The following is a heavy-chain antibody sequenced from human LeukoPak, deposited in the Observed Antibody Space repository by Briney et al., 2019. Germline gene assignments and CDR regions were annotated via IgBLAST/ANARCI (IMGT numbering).Heavy chain of an antibody. J-gene: IGHJ4*02. D-gene: IGHD3-16*02. Sequence: GGSLRLSCAASGFTFSNARMSWVRQAPGKGLEWVGRIKSKTDGGTTDYAAPVKGRFTISRDDSKNTLYLQMNSLKTEDTAVYYCTTEMETFGGVIDAFDYWGQGTLVTVSS. CDR1: GFTFSNAR. V-gene: IGHV3-15*01. CDR2: IKSKTDGGTT. CDR3: TTEMETFGGVIDAFDY.